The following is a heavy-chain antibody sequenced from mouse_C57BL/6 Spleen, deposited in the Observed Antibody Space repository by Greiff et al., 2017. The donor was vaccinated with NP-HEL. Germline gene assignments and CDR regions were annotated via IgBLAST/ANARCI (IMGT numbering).Heavy chain of an antibody. CDR2: ISYDGSN. Sequence: EVQVVESGPGLVKPSQSLSLTCSVTGYSITSGYYWNWIRQFPGNKLEWMGYISYDGSNNYNPSLKNRISITRDTSKNQFFLKLNSVTTEDTATYCCAREGIVSRGERDYWGQGTTLTVSS. CDR1: GYSITSGYY. CDR3: AREGIVSRGERDY. V-gene: IGHV3-6*01. J-gene: IGHJ2*01.